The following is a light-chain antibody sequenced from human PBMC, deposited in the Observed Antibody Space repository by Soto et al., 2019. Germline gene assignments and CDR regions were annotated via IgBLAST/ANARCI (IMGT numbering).Light chain of an antibody. CDR1: QSVSRSY. CDR2: VAS. V-gene: IGKV3-20*01. CDR3: QHYGSSRWT. J-gene: IGKJ1*01. Sequence: EIVLTQSPGTLSLSPGERATLSCRASQSVSRSYLAWYQQKPGQAPRLLIYVASTRATGIPDRFSGSGSGTDFTLTISRLEPEDFAVYYCQHYGSSRWTFGQGTKVDIK.